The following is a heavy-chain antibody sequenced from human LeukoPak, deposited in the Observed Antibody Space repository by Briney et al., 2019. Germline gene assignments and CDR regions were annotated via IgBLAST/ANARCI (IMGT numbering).Heavy chain of an antibody. CDR3: ARGSKGVVPAAMVGWFDP. V-gene: IGHV3-9*01. J-gene: IGHJ5*02. CDR1: GFTFDDYA. D-gene: IGHD2-2*01. CDR2: ISWNSGSI. Sequence: GGSLRLSCAASGFTFDDYAMHWVRQAPGKGLEWVSGISWNSGSIGYADSVKGRFTISRDNAKNSLYLQMNSLRAEDTALYYCARGSKGVVPAAMVGWFDPWGQGTLVTVSS.